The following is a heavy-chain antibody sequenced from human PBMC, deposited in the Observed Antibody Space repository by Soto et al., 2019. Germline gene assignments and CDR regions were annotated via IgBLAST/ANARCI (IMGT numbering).Heavy chain of an antibody. CDR1: GYSFTSYW. D-gene: IGHD2-2*01. Sequence: GESLKISCKGSGYSFTSYWIGWVRQMPGRGLEWMGIIYPGDSDTRYSPSFQGLVTISADKSISTAYLQWSSLKASDTAMYYWASVGVRLDCSTTSCFDYWGQGTLVTVSS. CDR2: IYPGDSDT. J-gene: IGHJ4*02. V-gene: IGHV5-51*01. CDR3: ASVGVRLDCSTTSCFDY.